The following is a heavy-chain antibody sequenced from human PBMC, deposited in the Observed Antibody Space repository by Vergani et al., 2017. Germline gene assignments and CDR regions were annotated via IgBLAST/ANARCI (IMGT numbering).Heavy chain of an antibody. CDR1: GYTFTGYY. CDR2: INPNSGGT. J-gene: IGHJ5*02. Sequence: QVQLVQSGAEVKKPGASVKVSCKASGYTFTGYYMHWVRQAPGQGLEWMGWINPNSGGTNYAQKFQGRVDLTVDTTTETAYMELKTLTSEDTAVYYCVTHLHQDPRVYSNYFDPWGPGTLVIVSS. CDR3: VTHLHQDPRVYSNYFDP. D-gene: IGHD2-21*01. V-gene: IGHV1-2*02.